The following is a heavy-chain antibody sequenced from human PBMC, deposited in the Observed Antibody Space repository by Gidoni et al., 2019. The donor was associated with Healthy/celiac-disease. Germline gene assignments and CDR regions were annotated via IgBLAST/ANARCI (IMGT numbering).Heavy chain of an antibody. Sequence: QVTLKESGPVLVKPTETLTLTCTVSGFSLSNARMGVSWIRQPPGKALEWLAHIFSNDEKSYSTSLKSRLTISKDTSKSQVVLTMTNMDPVDTATYYCALAYYYDSSGYYYVSHDAFDIWGQGTMVTVSS. CDR1: GFSLSNARMG. CDR2: IFSNDEK. J-gene: IGHJ3*02. V-gene: IGHV2-26*01. D-gene: IGHD3-22*01. CDR3: ALAYYYDSSGYYYVSHDAFDI.